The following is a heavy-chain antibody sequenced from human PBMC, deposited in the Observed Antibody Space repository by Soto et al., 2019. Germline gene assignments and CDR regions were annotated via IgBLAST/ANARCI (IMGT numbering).Heavy chain of an antibody. J-gene: IGHJ4*02. CDR2: ISAHNGNT. CDR3: ARGRYGDY. V-gene: IGHV1-18*01. Sequence: QVHLVQSGAEVKKPGASVKVSCKGSGYAFTTYGITWVRQAPGQGLEWMGWISAHNGNTNYAQKLQGRVTVTRDTSTSTAYMELRSLRSDDTAVYYWARGRYGDYWGQGARVTVS. D-gene: IGHD1-1*01. CDR1: GYAFTTYG.